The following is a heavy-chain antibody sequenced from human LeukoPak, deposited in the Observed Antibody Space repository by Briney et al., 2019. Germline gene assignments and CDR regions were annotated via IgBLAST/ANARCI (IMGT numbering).Heavy chain of an antibody. Sequence: HPGGSLRLSCAASGFTFSSYVMSWVRQAPGKGLEWVSDVSGSGGSTYYADSVKGRFTISRDNSKNTLYLQMNSLRAEDTAFYHCVKDRSLTTVTRGDYFDYWGQGTLVTVSS. D-gene: IGHD4-17*01. V-gene: IGHV3-23*01. CDR2: VSGSGGST. CDR1: GFTFSSYV. CDR3: VKDRSLTTVTRGDYFDY. J-gene: IGHJ4*02.